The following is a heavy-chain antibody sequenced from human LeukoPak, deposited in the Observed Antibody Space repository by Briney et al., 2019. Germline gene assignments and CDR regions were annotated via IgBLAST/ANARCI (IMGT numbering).Heavy chain of an antibody. Sequence: GGSLRLSCAASGFTFEDYAMHWVRQAPGKGLEWVSGISWNSGSIGYADSVKGRFTISRDNAKNSLYLQMNSLRAEDTALYYCAKAKWELLQDYFDYWGQGTLVTVSS. CDR1: GFTFEDYA. CDR3: AKAKWELLQDYFDY. V-gene: IGHV3-9*01. D-gene: IGHD1-26*01. J-gene: IGHJ4*02. CDR2: ISWNSGSI.